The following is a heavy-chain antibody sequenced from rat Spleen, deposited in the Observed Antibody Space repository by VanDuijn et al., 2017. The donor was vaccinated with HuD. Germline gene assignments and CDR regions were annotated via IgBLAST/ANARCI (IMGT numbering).Heavy chain of an antibody. CDR1: GFTFNNYW. CDR3: TREGNSGYDY. J-gene: IGHJ2*01. Sequence: EVQLVESGGGLVQPGRSLKLSCVASGFTFNNYWMTWIRQAPGKGLEWVASISPSGGSTYYRDSVKGRFTISRDNAQNTLYLQMNSLRSEDTATYYCTREGNSGYDYWGQGVMVTVSS. V-gene: IGHV5-31*01. CDR2: ISPSGGST. D-gene: IGHD4-3*01.